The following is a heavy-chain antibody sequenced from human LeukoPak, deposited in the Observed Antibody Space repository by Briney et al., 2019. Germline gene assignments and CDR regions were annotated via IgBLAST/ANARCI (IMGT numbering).Heavy chain of an antibody. CDR2: IYPGDSDT. V-gene: IGHV5-51*01. D-gene: IGHD2-2*01. CDR1: GYSFTIYW. Sequence: GESLKISCRGSGYSFTIYWIGWVRQMPGKGLEWMGMIYPGDSDTRYSPSFQGQVTISADKSINTAYLQWSSLKASDTATYYCARRYCSSTSCYFDFWGQGILVTVSS. CDR3: ARRYCSSTSCYFDF. J-gene: IGHJ4*02.